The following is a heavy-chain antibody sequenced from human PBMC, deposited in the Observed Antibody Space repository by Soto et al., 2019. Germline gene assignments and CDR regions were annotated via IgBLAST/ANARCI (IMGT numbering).Heavy chain of an antibody. CDR1: GFTFTSYW. CDR3: GRDEVRNGVGV. Sequence: GGSLRLSCVASGFTFTSYWMSWVRQAPGKGLEWVANIKGDGSEKKYVDSVKGRFTISRDNAHNSVSLQMNSLRAEDMALYYCGRDEVRNGVGVWGQGTTVTVSS. J-gene: IGHJ6*02. V-gene: IGHV3-7*01. CDR2: IKGDGSEK.